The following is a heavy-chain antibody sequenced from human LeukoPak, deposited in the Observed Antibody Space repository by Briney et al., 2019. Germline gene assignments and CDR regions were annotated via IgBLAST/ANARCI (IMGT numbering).Heavy chain of an antibody. D-gene: IGHD4-11*01. CDR3: ARGPNYSNSYDY. CDR2: IYYSGSA. J-gene: IGHJ4*02. V-gene: IGHV4-59*01. CDR1: GGSISSYY. Sequence: PSETLSLTCTVSGGSISSYYWSWIRQPPGKGLEWIGYIYYSGSAYYSPSLKSRVTISVDTSKNQFSLKLRSVTAADTAVYYCARGPNYSNSYDYWGQGTLVTVSS.